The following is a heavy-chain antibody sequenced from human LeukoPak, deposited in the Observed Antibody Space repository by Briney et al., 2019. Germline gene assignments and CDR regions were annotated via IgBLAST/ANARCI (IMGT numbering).Heavy chain of an antibody. V-gene: IGHV4-31*03. CDR2: IYYSGSA. Sequence: SETLSLTCSVSGVSINNDDYCWTWVRQHPGKGLEWIGHIYYSGSAYYNPSLKSRVSMSVDTSETQFSLKLNSVTDADTAVYYCASGLAVVRGVGYWGQGTLVTVSS. CDR3: ASGLAVVRGVGY. D-gene: IGHD3-10*01. J-gene: IGHJ4*02. CDR1: GVSINNDDYC.